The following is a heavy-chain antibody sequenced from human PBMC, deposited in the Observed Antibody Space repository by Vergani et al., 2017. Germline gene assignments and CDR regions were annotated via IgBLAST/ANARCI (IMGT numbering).Heavy chain of an antibody. CDR1: GGSIRSRSYY. J-gene: IGHJ4*02. D-gene: IGHD3-10*01. CDR3: ARGLGLYGSGSYRYYFDY. Sequence: QLQLQESGPGLVKPSETLSLTCTVSGGSIRSRSYYWGWIRQPPGKGLEWIGSIYYSGSNYYNPSLKSRVTRSVDTSKNQFSLKLSSVTAADTAVYYCARGLGLYGSGSYRYYFDYWGQGTLVTVSS. CDR2: IYYSGSN. V-gene: IGHV4-39*07.